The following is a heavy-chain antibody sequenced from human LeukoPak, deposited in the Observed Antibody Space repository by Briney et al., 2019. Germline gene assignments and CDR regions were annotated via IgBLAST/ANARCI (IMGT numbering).Heavy chain of an antibody. J-gene: IGHJ5*02. CDR2: INHSGST. CDR1: GGSFSGYY. CDR3: ARHYGP. Sequence: SETLSLTCAIYGGSFSGYYWSWIRQPPGKGLEWIGEINHSGSTNYNPSLKSRVTIPVDTSKNQFSLKLNSVTAADTAVYYCARHYGPWGQGTLVTVSS. D-gene: IGHD3-16*01. V-gene: IGHV4-34*01.